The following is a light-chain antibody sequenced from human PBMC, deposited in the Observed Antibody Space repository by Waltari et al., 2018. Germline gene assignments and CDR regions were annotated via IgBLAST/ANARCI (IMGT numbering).Light chain of an antibody. CDR1: QSISKY. Sequence: EIVLTQSPGPLSLSPGGRAPPSCRASQSISKYLVWYQQKPGQAPRLLIYEASIRATGIPDRFSGSGSGTDFSLIISRLEPEDFAVYYCQKYEALPATFGQGTKVEIK. J-gene: IGKJ1*01. CDR2: EAS. CDR3: QKYEALPAT. V-gene: IGKV3-20*01.